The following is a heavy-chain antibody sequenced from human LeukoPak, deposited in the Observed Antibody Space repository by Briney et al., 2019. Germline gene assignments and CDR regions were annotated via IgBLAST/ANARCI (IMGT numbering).Heavy chain of an antibody. CDR3: ARVRYGPYGMDV. Sequence: GGSLRLSCAASGFTFSSYWMHWVRQAPGKGLVWVSRINSDGSSTSYADSVKGRFTISRDNAKNTLYLQMNSLRAEDTAVYYCARVRYGPYGMDVWGQGTTVTVSS. J-gene: IGHJ6*02. D-gene: IGHD3-16*02. CDR2: INSDGSST. CDR1: GFTFSSYW. V-gene: IGHV3-74*01.